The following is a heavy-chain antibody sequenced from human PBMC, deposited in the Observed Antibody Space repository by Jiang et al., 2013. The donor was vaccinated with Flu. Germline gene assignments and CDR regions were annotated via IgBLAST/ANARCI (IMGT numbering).Heavy chain of an antibody. Sequence: QLVESGGGVVQPGRSLRLSCAASRFTFSSYGMHWVRQAPGKGLEWVAVISYDGSNKYYADSVKGRFTISRDNSKNTLYLQMNSLRAEDTAVYYCAKDYYGSGSYYLFEYWGQGILVTVSS. CDR1: RFTFSSYG. V-gene: IGHV3-30*18. CDR2: ISYDGSNK. CDR3: AKDYYGSGSYYLFEY. D-gene: IGHD3-10*01. J-gene: IGHJ4*02.